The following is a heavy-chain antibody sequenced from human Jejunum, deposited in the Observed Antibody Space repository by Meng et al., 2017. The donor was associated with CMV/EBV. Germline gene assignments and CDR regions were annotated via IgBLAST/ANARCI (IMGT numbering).Heavy chain of an antibody. V-gene: IGHV4-4*07. CDR2: IITSGST. CDR1: GGSFTTYY. CDR3: AKGYGNSFEY. J-gene: IGHJ4*02. Sequence: QGQVQGSGPGVVKPSGTLSLACTVSGGSFTTYYWSWIRQRAGKGLEWIGRIITSGSTNYNPSLRSRVIMSVDTSKNQFFLKLRSVTAADTAVYFCAKGYGNSFEYWGQGSLVTVSS. D-gene: IGHD3-16*01.